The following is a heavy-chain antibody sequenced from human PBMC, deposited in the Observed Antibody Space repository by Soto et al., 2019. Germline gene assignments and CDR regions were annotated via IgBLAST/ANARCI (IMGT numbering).Heavy chain of an antibody. CDR2: IYPGDSDT. CDR3: VRVKEELLWPNWFDP. D-gene: IGHD3-10*01. J-gene: IGHJ5*02. Sequence: PGDSLKISCKASGYSFSNYYIGWVRQMPGKGLEWMAIIYPGDSDTKYSSSFQGQVTISADKSISTAYLQWSSLKASDTAMYYCVRVKEELLWPNWFDPWGQGTQVTVSS. CDR1: GYSFSNYY. V-gene: IGHV5-51*01.